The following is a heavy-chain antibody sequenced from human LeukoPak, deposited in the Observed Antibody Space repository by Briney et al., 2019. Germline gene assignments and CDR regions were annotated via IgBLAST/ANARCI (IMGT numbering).Heavy chain of an antibody. CDR3: ARVPPLLWFGESYFDY. Sequence: SETLSLTCAVSGGSISSGGYSWSWIRQPPGKGLEWIGYIYYSGSTYYNPSLKSRVTISVDTSKNQFFLKLTSVTAADTAVYYCARVPPLLWFGESYFDYWGQGTLVTVSS. D-gene: IGHD3-10*01. CDR1: GGSISSGGYS. V-gene: IGHV4-30-4*07. CDR2: IYYSGST. J-gene: IGHJ4*02.